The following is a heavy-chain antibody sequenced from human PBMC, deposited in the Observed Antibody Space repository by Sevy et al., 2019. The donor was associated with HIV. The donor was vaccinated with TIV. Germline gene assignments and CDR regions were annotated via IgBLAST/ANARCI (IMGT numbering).Heavy chain of an antibody. V-gene: IGHV3-33*01. J-gene: IGHJ4*02. CDR2: IWYDGSNK. D-gene: IGHD3-22*01. CDR1: GFTFSSYG. Sequence: GGSLRLSCAASGFTFSSYGMHWVRQAPGKGLEWVAVIWYDGSNKYYADSVKGRFTISRDNSKNTLYLQMNSLRAEDKAVYYCARDSPINYYDSSGYYAPFDYWGQGTLVTVSS. CDR3: ARDSPINYYDSSGYYAPFDY.